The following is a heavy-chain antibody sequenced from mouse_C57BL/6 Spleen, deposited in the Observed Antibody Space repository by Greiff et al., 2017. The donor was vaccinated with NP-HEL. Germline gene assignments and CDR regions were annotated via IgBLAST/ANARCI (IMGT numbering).Heavy chain of an antibody. CDR2: IYPGDGDT. Sequence: VQLQESGAELVKPGASVKISCKASGYAFSSYWMNWVKQRPGKGLEWIGQIYPGDGDTNYNGKFKGKATLTADKSSSTAYMQLSRLTSEDSAVYFCARGMVTTVDYFDYWGQGTTLTVSS. J-gene: IGHJ2*01. D-gene: IGHD2-2*01. V-gene: IGHV1-80*01. CDR1: GYAFSSYW. CDR3: ARGMVTTVDYFDY.